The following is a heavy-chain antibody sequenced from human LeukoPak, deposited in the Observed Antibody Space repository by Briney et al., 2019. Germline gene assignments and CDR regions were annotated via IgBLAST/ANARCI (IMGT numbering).Heavy chain of an antibody. Sequence: SETLSLTCTVSGGSISSYYWSWIRQPPGKGLEWIGEINHSGSTNYNPSLKSRVTISVDTSKNQFSLKLSSVTAADTAVYYCAGATVDTAKVYDYWGQGTLVTVSS. CDR2: INHSGST. J-gene: IGHJ4*02. V-gene: IGHV4-34*01. D-gene: IGHD5-18*01. CDR3: AGATVDTAKVYDY. CDR1: GGSISSYY.